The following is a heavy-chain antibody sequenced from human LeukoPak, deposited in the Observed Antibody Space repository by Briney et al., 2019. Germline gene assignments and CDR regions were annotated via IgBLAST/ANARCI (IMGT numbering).Heavy chain of an antibody. Sequence: GASVTVSCTASGGTFSSYAISWVRQAPGQGLEWMGGIIPIFGTGNPAQKFQDRVTITADAYTRTAFMELSSLRSEDTAVYYCATDVPSETVMVSAFDMWGQGTMVTV. CDR2: IIPIFGTG. J-gene: IGHJ3*02. CDR3: ATDVPSETVMVSAFDM. D-gene: IGHD5-18*01. V-gene: IGHV1-69*13. CDR1: GGTFSSYA.